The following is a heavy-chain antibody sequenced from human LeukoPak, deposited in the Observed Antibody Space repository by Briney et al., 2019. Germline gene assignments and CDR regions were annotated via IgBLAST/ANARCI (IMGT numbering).Heavy chain of an antibody. Sequence: GGSLRLSCVASRFTRFNYVRTCGPQAPGKGLEWVSSISGSGDSTHYADSVKGRITISRDNSKNTLYLQMNSLRAEDTAIYYCEKDRIARTTVTTFDYWGQGTLVTVSS. V-gene: IGHV3-23*01. CDR3: EKDRIARTTVTTFDY. J-gene: IGHJ4*02. CDR2: ISGSGDST. D-gene: IGHD4-17*01. CDR1: RFTRFNYV.